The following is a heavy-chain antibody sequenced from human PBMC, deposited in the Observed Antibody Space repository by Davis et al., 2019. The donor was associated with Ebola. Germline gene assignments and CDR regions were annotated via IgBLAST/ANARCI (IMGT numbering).Heavy chain of an antibody. CDR3: AKDTSNIWFDK. CDR1: GFIFRSYV. D-gene: IGHD1-26*01. J-gene: IGHJ3*02. Sequence: GESLKISCAASGFIFRSYVMSWVRQAPGKGLEWVSTLGTSADTYYADSVKGRFTISRDNSKNTLYLQMNGLRVEDTAIYYCAKDTSNIWFDKWGQGTMVTVSS. CDR2: LGTSADT. V-gene: IGHV3-23*01.